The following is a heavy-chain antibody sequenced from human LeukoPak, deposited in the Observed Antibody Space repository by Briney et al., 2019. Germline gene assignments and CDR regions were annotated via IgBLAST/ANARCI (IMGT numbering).Heavy chain of an antibody. CDR1: GGSLISHY. CDR2: IYDFGST. D-gene: IGHD1-26*01. V-gene: IGHV4-59*11. J-gene: IGHJ4*02. Sequence: PSETLSLPCSVSGGSLISHYWSWIRQTPGKGLEWIGYIYDFGSTDYNPSLKSRITMSVDTSKNQFSLELNSVTAADTAIYYCAGAVGALLTWAFWGQGTLVTVSS. CDR3: AGAVGALLTWAF.